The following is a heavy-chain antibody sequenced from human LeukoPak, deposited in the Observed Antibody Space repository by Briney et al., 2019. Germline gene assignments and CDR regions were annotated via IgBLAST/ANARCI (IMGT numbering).Heavy chain of an antibody. J-gene: IGHJ4*02. D-gene: IGHD2-2*01. V-gene: IGHV3-7*01. CDR1: GFTFSSYW. Sequence: QPGGSLRLSCAASGFTFSSYWMSWVRQAPGKGLEWVANIKQDGSEKYYVDSVKGRFTISRDNAKNSLYLQMNSLRAEDTAVYYCASEPYCSSTSCYPYWGQGTLVTVSS. CDR3: ASEPYCSSTSCYPY. CDR2: IKQDGSEK.